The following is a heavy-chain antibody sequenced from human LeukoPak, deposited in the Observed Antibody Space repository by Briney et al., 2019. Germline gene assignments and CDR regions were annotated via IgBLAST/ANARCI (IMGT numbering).Heavy chain of an antibody. Sequence: ASVKVSCKASGYTFTGFYIHWVRQAPGHGLEWMGWINPNSGGTNYAQKFQDRVTMTRDTSISTAYMELSRLRSDDTAVYYCARWGGHCTSGLCYYFDCWGQGTLVTVSS. CDR1: GYTFTGFY. J-gene: IGHJ4*02. CDR3: ARWGGHCTSGLCYYFDC. D-gene: IGHD2-8*01. CDR2: INPNSGGT. V-gene: IGHV1-2*02.